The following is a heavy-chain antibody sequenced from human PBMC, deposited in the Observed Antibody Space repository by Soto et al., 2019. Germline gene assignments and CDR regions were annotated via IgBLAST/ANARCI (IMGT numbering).Heavy chain of an antibody. D-gene: IGHD3-22*01. CDR3: VKDDGGYPSTAPP. V-gene: IGHV3-23*01. CDR1: GITISNYP. J-gene: IGHJ5*02. Sequence: EVQLLESGGGLVQPGGSLRLSCAASGITISNYPMSWVRQAPGKGLDWVSGISGSGDRTYYGDSAKGRFTISKDISKNSLSLQLDRPGVEDTAVYLCVKDDGGYPSTAPPWGQGTLVTVSS. CDR2: ISGSGDRT.